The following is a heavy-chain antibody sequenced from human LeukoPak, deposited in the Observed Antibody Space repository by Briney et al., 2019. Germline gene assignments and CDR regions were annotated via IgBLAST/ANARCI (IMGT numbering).Heavy chain of an antibody. D-gene: IGHD6-19*01. V-gene: IGHV4-59*01. Sequence: PSETLSLTCTVSGGSISSYYWSWIRQPPGKGLEWIGYIYYSGSTNYNPSLKSRVTISVDTSKNQFSLKLSSVTAADTAVYYCARDRGQWLLNWFHPWGQGTLVTVSS. CDR3: ARDRGQWLLNWFHP. J-gene: IGHJ5*02. CDR1: GGSISSYY. CDR2: IYYSGST.